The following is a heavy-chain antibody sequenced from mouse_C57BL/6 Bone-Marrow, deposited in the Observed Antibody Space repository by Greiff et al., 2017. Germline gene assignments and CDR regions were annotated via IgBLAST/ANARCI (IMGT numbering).Heavy chain of an antibody. Sequence: EVKVVESGGGLVQPGGSLKLSCAASGFTFSDYYMYWVRQTPEKRLEWVAYISNGGGSTYYPDTVKGRFTISRDNAKNTLYLQMSRLKSEDTAMYYCASYYYGSSYDAMDYWGQGTSVTVSS. CDR3: ASYYYGSSYDAMDY. CDR1: GFTFSDYY. J-gene: IGHJ4*01. D-gene: IGHD1-1*01. V-gene: IGHV5-12*01. CDR2: ISNGGGST.